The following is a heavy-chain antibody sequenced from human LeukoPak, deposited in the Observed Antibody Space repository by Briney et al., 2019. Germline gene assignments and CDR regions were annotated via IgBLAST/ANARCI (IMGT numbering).Heavy chain of an antibody. CDR2: MWYDGSNK. CDR1: GFTFSSYG. D-gene: IGHD5-18*01. CDR3: ARGYSYGTHPDY. J-gene: IGHJ4*02. Sequence: GGSLRLSCAASGFTFSSYGMHWVRQAPGKGLEWVAVMWYDGSNKYYADSVKGRFTISRDNSKNTLYLQMNSLRAEDTAVYYCARGYSYGTHPDYWGQGTLVTVSS. V-gene: IGHV3-33*01.